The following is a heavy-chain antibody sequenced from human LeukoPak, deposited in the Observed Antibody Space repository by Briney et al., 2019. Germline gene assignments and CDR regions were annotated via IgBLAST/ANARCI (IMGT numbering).Heavy chain of an antibody. Sequence: SETLSLTCTVSGGSISSYYWSWIRQPPGKGLEWIGYIYYSGSTNYNPSLKSRVTISVDTSKNQFSLKLSSVTAADTAVYYCARDPGHDYGGREGYFDLWGRGTLVTVSS. J-gene: IGHJ2*01. D-gene: IGHD4-23*01. CDR3: ARDPGHDYGGREGYFDL. CDR2: IYYSGST. CDR1: GGSISSYY. V-gene: IGHV4-59*01.